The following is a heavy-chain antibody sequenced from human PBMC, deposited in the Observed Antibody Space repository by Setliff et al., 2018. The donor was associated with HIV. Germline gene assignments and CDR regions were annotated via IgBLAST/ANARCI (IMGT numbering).Heavy chain of an antibody. CDR1: GFTFSTYA. J-gene: IGHJ3*01. D-gene: IGHD3-3*01. Sequence: GGSLRLSCVASGFTFSTYAINWVRLAPGKGLEWVSSISGSGYPYYADSVKGRFTISRDNSKNTLFLQMDSLRAEDTALYYCVKQRYYDGNDGFDVWGQGTMVTVSS. CDR3: VKQRYYDGNDGFDV. V-gene: IGHV3-23*01. CDR2: ISGSGYP.